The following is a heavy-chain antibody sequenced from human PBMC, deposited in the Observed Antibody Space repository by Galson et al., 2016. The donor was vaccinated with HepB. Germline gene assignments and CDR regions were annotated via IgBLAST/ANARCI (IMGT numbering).Heavy chain of an antibody. V-gene: IGHV3-21*01. J-gene: IGHJ4*02. CDR3: ARDLRGMIRFFDWSTHFDS. CDR1: GFTFNTYS. D-gene: IGHD3-9*01. Sequence: SLRLSCAASGFTFNTYSMNWVRQAPGKGLEWVSSISGTSTYIYNADSVKGRFTISRDNAKNSLYRQMNNVRAEDTAVYYCARDLRGMIRFFDWSTHFDSWGQGTLVTVYS. CDR2: ISGTSTYI.